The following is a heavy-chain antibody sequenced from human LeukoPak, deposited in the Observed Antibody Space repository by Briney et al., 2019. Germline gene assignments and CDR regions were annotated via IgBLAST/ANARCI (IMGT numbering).Heavy chain of an antibody. Sequence: GGSLRLSCAASGFRFGSYAMHWVRQAPGKGLEWVALIWYDGSNQDYADSVKGRLTISRDNSQNTVFLEMNSLRAEDTAVYYCAREPSDIALDVWGQGTTVTVSS. CDR3: AREPSDIALDV. J-gene: IGHJ6*02. V-gene: IGHV3-33*01. D-gene: IGHD3-9*01. CDR1: GFRFGSYA. CDR2: IWYDGSNQ.